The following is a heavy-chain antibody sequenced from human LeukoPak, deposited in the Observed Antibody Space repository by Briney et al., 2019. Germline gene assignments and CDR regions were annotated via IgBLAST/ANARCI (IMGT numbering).Heavy chain of an antibody. V-gene: IGHV4-59*01. Sequence: SETLSLTCTVSGASISSYYWSWIRQPPGKGLEWIGYIYYSGSTNYNPSLKSRVTISVDTSKNQFSLKLSSVTAADTAVYYCARENSSSWYTWFDYWGQGTLVTVSS. CDR1: GASISSYY. CDR3: ARENSSSWYTWFDY. CDR2: IYYSGST. D-gene: IGHD6-13*01. J-gene: IGHJ4*02.